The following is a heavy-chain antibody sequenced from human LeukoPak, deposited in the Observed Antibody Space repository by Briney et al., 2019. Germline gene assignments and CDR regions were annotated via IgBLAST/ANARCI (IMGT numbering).Heavy chain of an antibody. CDR3: ARAAGRWLNFFDY. CDR2: IKQDGSEK. J-gene: IGHJ4*02. Sequence: PGGSLRLSCAASGFTFSSYWMSWVRQAPGKGLEWVANIKQDGSEKYYADSVKGRFTISRDNSKNTLYLQMNSLRAEDTAVYYCARAAGRWLNFFDYWGQGTLVTVSS. V-gene: IGHV3-7*01. D-gene: IGHD4-23*01. CDR1: GFTFSSYW.